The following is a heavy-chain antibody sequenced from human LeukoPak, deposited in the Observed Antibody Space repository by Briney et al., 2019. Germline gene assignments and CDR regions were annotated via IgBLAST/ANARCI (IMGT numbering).Heavy chain of an antibody. CDR3: ARGLKPREEPQNYYFDY. J-gene: IGHJ4*02. Sequence: PSETLSLTCAVYGGSFSGYYWSWIRQPPGKGLEWIGEINHSGSTNYNPSLKSRVTISVDTSKNQFSLKLSSVTAADTAVYYCARGLKPREEPQNYYFDYWGQGTLVTVSS. CDR1: GGSFSGYY. CDR2: INHSGST. D-gene: IGHD1-1*01. V-gene: IGHV4-34*01.